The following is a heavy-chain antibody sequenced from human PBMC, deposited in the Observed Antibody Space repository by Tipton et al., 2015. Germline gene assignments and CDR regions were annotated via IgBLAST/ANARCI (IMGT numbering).Heavy chain of an antibody. D-gene: IGHD2-2*01. CDR1: GYTFTSYY. V-gene: IGHV1-46*01. CDR2: INPSGGYS. CDR3: ARGPSTLPINTSPDF. J-gene: IGHJ4*02. Sequence: QLVQSGAEVKKPGASVKVSCMAFGYTFTSYYIHWVRQVPGQVLEWMGIINPSGGYSRYSQKFQGRVSMLSDTSTSIVYMALSSLRFDDTAVYYGARGPSTLPINTSPDFWGQGTLVTVSS.